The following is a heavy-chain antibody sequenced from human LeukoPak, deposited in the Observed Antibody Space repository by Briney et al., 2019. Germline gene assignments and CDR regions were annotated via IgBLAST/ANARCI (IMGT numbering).Heavy chain of an antibody. Sequence: GESLKISCKGSGYSFTSYWIGWVHQMPGKGLEWMGIIYPGDSDTRYSPSFQGQVTISADRSISTAYLQWSSLKASDTAMYYCARAFYSSSWYHKEDFFDYWGQGTPVTVSS. J-gene: IGHJ4*02. V-gene: IGHV5-51*07. D-gene: IGHD6-13*01. CDR1: GYSFTSYW. CDR2: IYPGDSDT. CDR3: ARAFYSSSWYHKEDFFDY.